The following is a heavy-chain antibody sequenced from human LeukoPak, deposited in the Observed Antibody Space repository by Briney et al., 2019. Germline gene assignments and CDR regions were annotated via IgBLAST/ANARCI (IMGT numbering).Heavy chain of an antibody. CDR1: GGSFSGYY. J-gene: IGHJ5*02. Sequence: PSETLSLTCAVYGGSFSGYYWSWIRQPPGKGLEWIGEINHSGSTNYNPSLKSRVTISVDTSKNQFSLKLSSVTAADTAVYYCAGSGWYGLKNWFDPWGQGTLVTVSS. D-gene: IGHD6-19*01. CDR2: INHSGST. CDR3: AGSGWYGLKNWFDP. V-gene: IGHV4-34*01.